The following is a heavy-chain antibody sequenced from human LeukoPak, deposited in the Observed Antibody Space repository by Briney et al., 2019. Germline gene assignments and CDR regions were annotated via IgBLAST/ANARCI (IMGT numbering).Heavy chain of an antibody. Sequence: SETLSLTCAVSGGSISNYYWSWIRQPPGKGLEWIGSIYYSGSTYYNPSLKSRVTISVDTSKNQFSLKLSSVTAADTAVYYCARGGLMVYAHHSYYYYYMDVWGKGTTVTVSS. D-gene: IGHD2-8*01. CDR3: ARGGLMVYAHHSYYYYYMDV. V-gene: IGHV4-39*01. CDR2: IYYSGST. J-gene: IGHJ6*03. CDR1: GGSISNYY.